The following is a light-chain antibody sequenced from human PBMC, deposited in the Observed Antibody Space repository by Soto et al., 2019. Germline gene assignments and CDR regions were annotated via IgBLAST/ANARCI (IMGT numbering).Light chain of an antibody. Sequence: EIVMTQSPATLSVSPGDRATLSCRAGQSVSSNLAWYQQNPGQAPRLLIYGASARATGIPARFSGSGSGTEFTLTISSLQSEDFAVYYCQHYNNWPLTFGQGTKVDIK. J-gene: IGKJ1*01. CDR2: GAS. CDR3: QHYNNWPLT. V-gene: IGKV3-15*01. CDR1: QSVSSN.